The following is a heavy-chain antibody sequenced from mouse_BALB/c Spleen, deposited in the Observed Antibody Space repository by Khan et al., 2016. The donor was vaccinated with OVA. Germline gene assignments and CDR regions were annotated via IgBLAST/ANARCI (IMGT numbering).Heavy chain of an antibody. Sequence: EVKLEESGPGLVKPSQSLSLTCSVTGYSITSGYYWNWLRPFPGNRLEWMGYISYDGSNNYNPYLKSRLSITSDTSKKQFFLQLNSVTTEDTATYYVASKSDGKGAYWGQGTLVTVSA. J-gene: IGHJ3*01. V-gene: IGHV3-6*02. CDR1: GYSITSGYY. CDR2: ISYDGSN. CDR3: ASKSDGKGAY. D-gene: IGHD2-1*01.